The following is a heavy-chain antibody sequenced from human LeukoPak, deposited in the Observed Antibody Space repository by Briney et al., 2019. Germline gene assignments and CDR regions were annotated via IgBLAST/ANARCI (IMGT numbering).Heavy chain of an antibody. CDR2: IYESGTT. V-gene: IGHV4-34*01. Sequence: SETLSLTCAVYGESLNSYYWSWVRQPPGEGLEWIGEIYESGTTEYNPSLKSRVTISMVPTKQQFSLSLSSVTAADTAVYYCARGAWATRLGSWGLGTPVIVSS. J-gene: IGHJ4*02. D-gene: IGHD2-15*01. CDR3: ARGAWATRLGS. CDR1: GESLNSYY.